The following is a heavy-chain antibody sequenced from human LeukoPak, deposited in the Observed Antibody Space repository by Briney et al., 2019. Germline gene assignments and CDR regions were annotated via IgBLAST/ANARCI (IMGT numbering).Heavy chain of an antibody. CDR2: IWYDGSIK. Sequence: PGRSLRLPCAASGFTFSSYGMHWVRQAPGKGLEWVAVIWYDGSIKSYADSVKGRFTISRDNSKNTLYLQMNSLRAEDTAVYYCAKALIPRDTAMVKGYWGQGTLVTVSP. J-gene: IGHJ4*02. D-gene: IGHD5-18*01. CDR3: AKALIPRDTAMVKGY. V-gene: IGHV3-33*06. CDR1: GFTFSSYG.